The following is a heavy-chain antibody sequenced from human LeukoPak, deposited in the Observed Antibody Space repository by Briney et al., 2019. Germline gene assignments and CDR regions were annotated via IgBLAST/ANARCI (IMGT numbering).Heavy chain of an antibody. CDR2: IYPGDSDT. CDR1: GYSFTSYW. Sequence: ESLKISCKGSGYSFTSYWIGWVHQMPGKGLEWMGIIYPGDSDTRYSPSFQGQVTISADKSISTAYLQWSSLKASDTAMYYCARVRGSSGWYRGRIFDYWGQGTLVTVSS. CDR3: ARVRGSSGWYRGRIFDY. V-gene: IGHV5-51*07. J-gene: IGHJ4*02. D-gene: IGHD6-19*01.